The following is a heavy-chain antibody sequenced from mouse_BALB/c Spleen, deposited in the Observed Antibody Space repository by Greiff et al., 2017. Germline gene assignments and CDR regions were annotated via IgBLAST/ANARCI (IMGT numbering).Heavy chain of an antibody. J-gene: IGHJ2*01. Sequence: VQLQESGAELVRPGVSVKISCKGSGYTFTDYAMHWVKQSHAKSLEWIGVISTYYGDASYNQKFKGKATMTVDKSSSTAYMELARLTSEDSAIYYCARETTEDYFDYWGQGTTLTVSS. CDR3: ARETTEDYFDY. CDR1: GYTFTDYA. V-gene: IGHV1S137*01. D-gene: IGHD1-1*01. CDR2: ISTYYGDA.